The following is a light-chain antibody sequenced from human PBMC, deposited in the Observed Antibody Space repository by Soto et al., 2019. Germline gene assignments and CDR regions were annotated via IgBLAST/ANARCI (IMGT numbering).Light chain of an antibody. Sequence: EILLTQAPGTLYLSPGERATLSCRTSQRVGSTYLAWYQQKPGQATRLLIYEASRMATGIPDRFSGSGSGTEFTLTISILEPEDFAVYYCQQFGTSPRYTFGQGTKLEI. J-gene: IGKJ2*01. CDR1: QRVGSTY. V-gene: IGKV3-20*01. CDR2: EAS. CDR3: QQFGTSPRYT.